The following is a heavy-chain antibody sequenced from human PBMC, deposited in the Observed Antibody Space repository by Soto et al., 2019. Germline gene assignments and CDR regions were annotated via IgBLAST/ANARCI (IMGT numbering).Heavy chain of an antibody. CDR2: ISSSSSYI. Sequence: GGSLRLSCAASGLTFSSYSMNWVRQAPGKGLEWVSSISSSSSYIYYADSVKGRFTISRDNAKNSLYLQMNSLRAEDTAVYYCARDFMDCSGGSCSEFDYWGQGTLVTVSS. CDR1: GLTFSSYS. CDR3: ARDFMDCSGGSCSEFDY. D-gene: IGHD2-15*01. V-gene: IGHV3-21*01. J-gene: IGHJ4*02.